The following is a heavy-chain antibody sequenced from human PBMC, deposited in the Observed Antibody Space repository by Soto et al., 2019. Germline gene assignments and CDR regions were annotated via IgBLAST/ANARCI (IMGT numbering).Heavy chain of an antibody. J-gene: IGHJ4*02. V-gene: IGHV3-48*01. CDR2: ISGSSDTI. CDR3: AREGSSGLPFDY. CDR1: GFTFSSYR. D-gene: IGHD6-19*01. Sequence: GGSLRLSCAASGFTFSSYRMNWVRQAPGKGLEWVSYISGSSDTIYYADSVKGRFTISRDNAKNSLYLQMNSLRAEDTAVYDCAREGSSGLPFDYWGQGSLVTVSS.